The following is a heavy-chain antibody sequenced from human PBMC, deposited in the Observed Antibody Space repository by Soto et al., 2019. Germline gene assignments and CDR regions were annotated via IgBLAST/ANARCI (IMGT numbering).Heavy chain of an antibody. CDR1: GFTFSSYS. J-gene: IGHJ4*02. Sequence: GGSLRLSCAASGFTFSSYSMNWVRQAPGKGLEWVSSISSSSSYIYYADSVKGRFTISRDNAKNSLYLQMNSLRAEDTAVYYCARSPYSSSSDAHFDYWGQGTLVTVSS. D-gene: IGHD6-6*01. CDR3: ARSPYSSSSDAHFDY. V-gene: IGHV3-21*01. CDR2: ISSSSSYI.